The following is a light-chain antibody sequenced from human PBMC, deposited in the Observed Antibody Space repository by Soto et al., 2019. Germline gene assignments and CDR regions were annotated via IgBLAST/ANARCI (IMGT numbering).Light chain of an antibody. Sequence: DIQMTQSPSTLSGSVGDRVTITCRASQSISSWLAWYQQKPGKAPKLLIYDASSLESGVPSRFSGSGSGTDFTLTISRLEPEDFAVYYCQQYGSSPSTFGQGTKVDIK. CDR1: QSISSW. J-gene: IGKJ1*01. CDR3: QQYGSSPST. CDR2: DAS. V-gene: IGKV1-5*01.